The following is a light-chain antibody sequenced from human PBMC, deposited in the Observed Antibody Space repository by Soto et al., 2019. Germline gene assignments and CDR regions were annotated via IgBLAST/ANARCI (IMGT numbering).Light chain of an antibody. V-gene: IGKV1-9*01. CDR1: QGISSY. Sequence: DIQLTQSPSFLSASVGDRVTITCLASQGISSYLAWYQQKPGKAPKLLIYAASTLQSGVPSRFSGSGSGTEFTLSISRLQPEDFATYYGQQLNSYPRYTFGQGTKLEIK. CDR2: AAS. CDR3: QQLNSYPRYT. J-gene: IGKJ2*01.